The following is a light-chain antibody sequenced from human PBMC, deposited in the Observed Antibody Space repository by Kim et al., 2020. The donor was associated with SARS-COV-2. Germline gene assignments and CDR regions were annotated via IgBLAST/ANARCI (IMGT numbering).Light chain of an antibody. Sequence: QSITISCTGTSSDVGGYNYVSWYQQQPGKAPKLMIYDVSIRPSEISNRFSGSKSGNTASLTISGLQAEDEADYYCSSYTSSSTLGVFGGGTQLTVL. V-gene: IGLV2-14*03. CDR3: SSYTSSSTLGV. CDR1: SSDVGGYNY. J-gene: IGLJ2*01. CDR2: DVS.